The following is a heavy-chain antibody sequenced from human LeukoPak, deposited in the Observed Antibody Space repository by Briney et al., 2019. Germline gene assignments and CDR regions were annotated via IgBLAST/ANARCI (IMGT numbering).Heavy chain of an antibody. V-gene: IGHV3-33*06. J-gene: IGHJ6*02. CDR3: AKDLSYCSGGTCYTSRYYGMDV. CDR1: GFIFNSYG. D-gene: IGHD2-15*01. CDR2: IWYAESST. Sequence: PGRSLRLSCAASGFIFNSYGIHWVRQAPGKGLEWVAVIWYAESSTYYTDSVKGRFTISRDNSNNTLYLQMNSLRAEDTAVYYCAKDLSYCSGGTCYTSRYYGMDVWGQGTTVTVSS.